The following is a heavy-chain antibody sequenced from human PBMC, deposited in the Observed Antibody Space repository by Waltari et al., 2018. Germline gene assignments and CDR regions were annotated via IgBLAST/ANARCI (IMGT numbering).Heavy chain of an antibody. CDR2: IYPGDSNT. V-gene: IGHV5-51*01. D-gene: IGHD5-18*01. CDR3: ARQNIHSYGYGYFDF. J-gene: IGHJ4*02. Sequence: EVQLEQSGAEVKKPGDSLNISCNGSVYSLAKYWIGWVRQMPGKGLEWMGVIYPGDSNTKYSLSFQGQVTISADTSISTAYLQWSSLKASDTAIYFCARQNIHSYGYGYFDFWGQGTLVTVSS. CDR1: VYSLAKYW.